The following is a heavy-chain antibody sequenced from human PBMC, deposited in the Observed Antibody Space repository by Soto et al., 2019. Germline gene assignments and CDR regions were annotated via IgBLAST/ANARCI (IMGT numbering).Heavy chain of an antibody. CDR3: ARVRADYYDSSGPPGWFDT. Sequence: SETLSLTCTVSGGSISSYYWSWIRQPPGKGLEWIGYIYYSGSTNYNPSLKSRVTISVDTSKNQFSLKLSSVTAADTAVYYCARVRADYYDSSGPPGWFDTWGQGTLVTVSS. V-gene: IGHV4-59*01. D-gene: IGHD3-22*01. J-gene: IGHJ5*02. CDR1: GGSISSYY. CDR2: IYYSGST.